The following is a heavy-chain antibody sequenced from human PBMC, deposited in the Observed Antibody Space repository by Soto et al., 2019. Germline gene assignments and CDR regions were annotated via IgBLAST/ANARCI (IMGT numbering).Heavy chain of an antibody. V-gene: IGHV2-5*02. CDR2: IYWDDDK. Sequence: QITLKESGPTLVKPTQTLTLTCTFSGFSLSTSEVGVGWIRQPPGKALEWLALIYWDDDKRYIPSLKSRLTITKDTSKNQVVLTMTNMYPVDTATYYWAHCRRDGYIDYWGQGTLVTVSS. CDR1: GFSLSTSEVG. CDR3: AHCRRDGYIDY. J-gene: IGHJ4*02.